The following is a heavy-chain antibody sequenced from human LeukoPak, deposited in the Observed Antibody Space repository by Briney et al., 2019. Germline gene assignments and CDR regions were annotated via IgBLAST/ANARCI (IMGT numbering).Heavy chain of an antibody. CDR2: IIPIFGTA. D-gene: IGHD6-19*01. V-gene: IGHV1-69*06. Sequence: ASVKVSCKASGGTFSGYAISWVRQAPGQGLEWMGGIIPIFGTANYAQEFQGRVTITADKSTSTAYMELSSLRSEDTAVYYCARARNSQGAVAGPDYWGQGTLVTVSS. CDR1: GGTFSGYA. J-gene: IGHJ4*02. CDR3: ARARNSQGAVAGPDY.